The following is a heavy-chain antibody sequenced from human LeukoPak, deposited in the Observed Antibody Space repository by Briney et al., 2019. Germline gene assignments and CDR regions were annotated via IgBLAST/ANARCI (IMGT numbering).Heavy chain of an antibody. CDR3: ARGGYSSGYPYYMDV. CDR2: IRYDGSNK. D-gene: IGHD6-19*01. Sequence: PGGSLRLSCAASGFTFSSYGMHWVRQAPGKGLEWVAFIRYDGSNKYYADSVKGRFTISRDNSKNTLYLQMNSLRAEDTAVYYCARGGYSSGYPYYMDVWGKGTTVTVSS. J-gene: IGHJ6*03. CDR1: GFTFSSYG. V-gene: IGHV3-30*02.